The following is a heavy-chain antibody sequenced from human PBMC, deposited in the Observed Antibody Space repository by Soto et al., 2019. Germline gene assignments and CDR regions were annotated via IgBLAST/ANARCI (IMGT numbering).Heavy chain of an antibody. D-gene: IGHD2-8*01. CDR2: VSGYNYNT. J-gene: IGHJ5*01. CDR1: GYSFRSYG. CDR3: GRSSSMLGAGWSDS. V-gene: IGHV1-18*01. Sequence: QVQLEQSGPEVKKSGASVKVSCKASGYSFRSYGINWVRQAPGQGLEWIGWVSGYNYNTKYAQKPQGRITVTTDTSTNTAYMELRSLRSDDTAVYYCGRSSSMLGAGWSDSWGRGTLVTVSS.